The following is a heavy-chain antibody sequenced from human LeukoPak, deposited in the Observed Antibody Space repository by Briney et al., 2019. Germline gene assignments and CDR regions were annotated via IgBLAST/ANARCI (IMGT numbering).Heavy chain of an antibody. D-gene: IGHD3-22*01. CDR1: GGSISSYY. V-gene: IGHV4-59*01. CDR3: ARGFYGSSGYYPYYFDY. Sequence: SETLSLTCTVSGGSISSYYWSWIRQPPGKGLEWIGYIYYSGSTNYNPSLKSRVTISVDTSKNQFSLKLSSVTAADTAVYYCARGFYGSSGYYPYYFDYWGQGTLVTVSS. J-gene: IGHJ4*02. CDR2: IYYSGST.